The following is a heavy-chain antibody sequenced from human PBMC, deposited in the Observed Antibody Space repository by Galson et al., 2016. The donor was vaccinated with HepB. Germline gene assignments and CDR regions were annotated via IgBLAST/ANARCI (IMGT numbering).Heavy chain of an antibody. D-gene: IGHD3-10*01. CDR3: AKGKRYSDSGSYYVDY. J-gene: IGHJ4*02. CDR1: GFTFRSYD. Sequence: SLRLSCAASGFTFRSYDMSWVRQAPGKGLEWVSGINYSGSNTYYADSVKGRFTISRDNSKNTLYLQMNSLRVEDSAVYYRAKGKRYSDSGSYYVDYWGQGTLVTVSS. CDR2: INYSGSNT. V-gene: IGHV3-23*01.